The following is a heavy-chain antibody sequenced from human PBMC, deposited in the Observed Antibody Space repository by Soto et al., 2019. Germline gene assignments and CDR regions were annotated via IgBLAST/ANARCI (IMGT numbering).Heavy chain of an antibody. CDR1: GYTFTAYY. Sequence: QVQLVQSGAEVKKPGASVKVSCKASGYTFTAYYLYWVRQAPGQGLEWVGRINPKTGDTNYAQKFQGRVTMTRDTSIITAYMEVSSLRSDDTALCFCATLKQAPNGIDYWGQGTLVSVSS. V-gene: IGHV1-2*06. J-gene: IGHJ4*02. CDR2: INPKTGDT. D-gene: IGHD2-8*01. CDR3: ATLKQAPNGIDY.